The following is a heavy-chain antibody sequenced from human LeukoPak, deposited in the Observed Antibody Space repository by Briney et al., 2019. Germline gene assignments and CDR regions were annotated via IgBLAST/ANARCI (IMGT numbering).Heavy chain of an antibody. J-gene: IGHJ3*02. CDR2: IYYSGST. D-gene: IGHD6-19*01. V-gene: IGHV4-39*01. CDR3: ARPKKQWNNAFDI. CDR1: GGSIRSSSYY. Sequence: SETLSLTYTVSGGSIRSSSYYWGWIRQPPGKGLEWIGSIYYSGSTYYNPSLKSRVTISVDTSKNQFSLKLSSVTAADTAVYYCARPKKQWNNAFDIWGQGTMVTVSS.